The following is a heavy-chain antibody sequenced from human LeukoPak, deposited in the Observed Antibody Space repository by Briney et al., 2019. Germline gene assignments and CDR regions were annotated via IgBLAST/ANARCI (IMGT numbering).Heavy chain of an antibody. V-gene: IGHV3-74*01. D-gene: IGHD3-9*01. Sequence: GGSLRLSCAASGFTFSSYWMHWVRQAPGKGLVWVSRINDDGSYTAYADSVKGRFTISRDNSKNTLYLQMNSLRAEDTAVYYCAKDLSYDILTGINWFDPWGQGTLVTVSS. CDR1: GFTFSSYW. CDR2: INDDGSYT. J-gene: IGHJ5*02. CDR3: AKDLSYDILTGINWFDP.